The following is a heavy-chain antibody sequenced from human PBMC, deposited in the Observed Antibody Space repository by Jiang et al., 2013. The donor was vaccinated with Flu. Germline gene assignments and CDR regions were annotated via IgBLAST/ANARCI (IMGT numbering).Heavy chain of an antibody. V-gene: IGHV3-64D*08. CDR2: T. Sequence: TYYADSVKGRFTISRDNSKNTLYLQMSSLRAEDTAVYYCVKDLLGFGDEWGQGTLVTVSS. D-gene: IGHD3-10*01. CDR3: VKDLLGFGDE. J-gene: IGHJ4*02.